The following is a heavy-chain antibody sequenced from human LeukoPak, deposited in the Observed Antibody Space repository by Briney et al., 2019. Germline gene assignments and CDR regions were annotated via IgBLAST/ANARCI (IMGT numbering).Heavy chain of an antibody. CDR2: IIPIFGTA. V-gene: IGHV1-69*01. Sequence: ASVKVSCKASGGTFSSYAISWVRQAPGQGLEWMGGIIPIFGTANYAQKFQGRVTITADESTSTAYMELSSLRSEDTAVYYCARDTVMVNIHMDVWGQGTTVTVSS. CDR1: GGTFSSYA. CDR3: ARDTVMVNIHMDV. J-gene: IGHJ6*02. D-gene: IGHD5-18*01.